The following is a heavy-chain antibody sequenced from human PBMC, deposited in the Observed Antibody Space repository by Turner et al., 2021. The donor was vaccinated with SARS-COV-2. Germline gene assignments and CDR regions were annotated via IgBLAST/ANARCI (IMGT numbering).Heavy chain of an antibody. J-gene: IGHJ3*02. D-gene: IGHD3-22*01. CDR3: ARDVPTYYYDSSGYYTDAFDI. V-gene: IGHV3-21*01. Sequence: EVQLVESGGGLVEPGRSLRLSCAASGFTFSSYSMNWVRQAPGKGLEWVSSIRSSSSYIYYADSVKGRFTISRDNAKNSRYLQMNSLRAEDTAVYYCARDVPTYYYDSSGYYTDAFDIWGQGTMVTVSS. CDR1: GFTFSSYS. CDR2: IRSSSSYI.